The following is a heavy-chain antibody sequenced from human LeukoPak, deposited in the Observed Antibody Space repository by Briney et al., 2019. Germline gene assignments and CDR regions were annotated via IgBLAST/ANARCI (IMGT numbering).Heavy chain of an antibody. V-gene: IGHV1-2*02. CDR2: GGT. CDR3: ARDTPRMVVVPAADDAFDI. D-gene: IGHD2-2*01. J-gene: IGHJ3*02. Sequence: GGTNYAQKFQGRVTMTRDTSISTAYMELSRLGSDDTAVYYCARDTPRMVVVPAADDAFDIWGQGTMVTVSS.